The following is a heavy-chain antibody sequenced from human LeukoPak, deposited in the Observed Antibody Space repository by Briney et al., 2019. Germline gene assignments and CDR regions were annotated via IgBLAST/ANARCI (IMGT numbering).Heavy chain of an antibody. J-gene: IGHJ6*02. CDR3: ARGRTTVTTLDYYCYYGMDV. V-gene: IGHV1-8*02. D-gene: IGHD4-11*01. CDR2: MNPNSGNT. CDR1: GYTFTSYG. Sequence: ASVKVSCKASGYTFTSYGINWVRQATGQGLEWMGWMNPNSGNTGYAQKFQGRVTMTRNTSISTAYMELSSLRSEDTAVYYCARGRTTVTTLDYYCYYGMDVWGQGTTVTVSS.